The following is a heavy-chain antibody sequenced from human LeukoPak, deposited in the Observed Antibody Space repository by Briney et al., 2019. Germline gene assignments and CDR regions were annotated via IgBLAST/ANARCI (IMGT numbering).Heavy chain of an antibody. CDR3: AKGGSRNGDTCFDY. CDR1: GFTFSSYD. D-gene: IGHD1-1*01. V-gene: IGHV3-23*01. Sequence: GGSLRLSCAASGFTFSSYDMSWVRQAPGKGLVWVLAHSGSGGSTYYADTVKVRSTISRDNSNNALYRQRNSQRAEYTCVYYCAKGGSRNGDTCFDYWGQGTLVTVSS. CDR2: HSGSGGST. J-gene: IGHJ4*02.